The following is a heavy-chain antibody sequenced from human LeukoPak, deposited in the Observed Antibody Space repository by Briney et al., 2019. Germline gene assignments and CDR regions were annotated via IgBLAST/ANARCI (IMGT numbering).Heavy chain of an antibody. D-gene: IGHD3-9*01. V-gene: IGHV3-21*01. CDR3: ARDQSDILTPYYYDY. J-gene: IGHJ4*02. CDR1: GFTFSSHS. CDR2: ISSSSYI. Sequence: GGSLRLSCAASGFTFSSHSLNWVRQAPGKGLEWVSSISSSSYIYYADSVKGRFTISRDNAKNSLYLQSNSLRAEDTAVYYCARDQSDILTPYYYDYWGQGTLVTVSS.